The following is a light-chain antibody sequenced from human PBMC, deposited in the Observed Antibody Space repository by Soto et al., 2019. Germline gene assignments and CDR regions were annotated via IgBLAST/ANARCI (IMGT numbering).Light chain of an antibody. Sequence: DIQMTQSPSTLSASVGDRVTIXXRASQSISTWLAWYQQKPGKAPNLLIYKTSSLESGVPSRFSGSGSGTDFTLTITSLQPDDIATYYCQQYDSYSTFGGGTKVDIK. CDR1: QSISTW. CDR3: QQYDSYST. V-gene: IGKV1-5*03. J-gene: IGKJ4*01. CDR2: KTS.